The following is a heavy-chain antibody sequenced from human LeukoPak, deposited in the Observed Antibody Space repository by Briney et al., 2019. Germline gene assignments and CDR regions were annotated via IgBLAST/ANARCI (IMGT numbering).Heavy chain of an antibody. CDR1: GFSFTNVW. D-gene: IGHD3-16*01. CDR3: TTGIDYGGGY. CDR2: IKNKEEGEKT. Sequence: MPGGSLRLSCAVSGFSFTNVWMNWVRQAPGKGLEWVGRIKNKEEGEKTDYAAPVKGRFTISRDDSKATLFLQMNSLKMEDTAIYYCTTGIDYGGGYWGQGTLVSVSS. V-gene: IGHV3-15*07. J-gene: IGHJ4*02.